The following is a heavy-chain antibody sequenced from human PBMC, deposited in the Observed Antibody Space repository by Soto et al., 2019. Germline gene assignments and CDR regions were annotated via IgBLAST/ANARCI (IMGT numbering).Heavy chain of an antibody. J-gene: IGHJ4*02. V-gene: IGHV3-30*18. CDR3: AKDLTSIAARPHHLDY. D-gene: IGHD6-6*01. CDR1: GFAFSSYG. Sequence: PGGSLRLSCAASGFAFSSYGMHWVRQAPGKGLEWVAVISYDGSNKYYADSVKGRFTISRDNSRNTLYLQMSSLRAEDTAVYYCAKDLTSIAARPHHLDYWGQGTLVTVSS. CDR2: ISYDGSNK.